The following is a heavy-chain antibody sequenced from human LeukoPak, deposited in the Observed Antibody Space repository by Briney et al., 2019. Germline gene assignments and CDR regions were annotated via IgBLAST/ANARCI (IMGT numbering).Heavy chain of an antibody. CDR3: AKVRFSSSFRGMDV. D-gene: IGHD6-6*01. Sequence: PGGSLRLSCAASGFTFSTYAMTWVRQAPGKGLEWVSVITSSGDSTYYADSVKGRFTISRDNSKNTLYLQMNSLRAEDTAVYYCAKVRFSSSFRGMDVWGQGTTVTVSS. J-gene: IGHJ6*02. CDR2: ITSSGDST. CDR1: GFTFSTYA. V-gene: IGHV3-23*01.